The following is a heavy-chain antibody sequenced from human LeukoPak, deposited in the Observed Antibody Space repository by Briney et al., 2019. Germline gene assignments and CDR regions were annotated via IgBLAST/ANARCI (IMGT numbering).Heavy chain of an antibody. J-gene: IGHJ4*02. CDR2: ISSSGSTI. Sequence: GGSLRLSCAASGFTFSSYEMNWVRQAPGEGLEGVSYISSSGSTIYYADSVKGRFTISRDNAKNSLYLQMNSLRAEDTAVYYCATLWFGELLGDYWGQGTLVTVSS. D-gene: IGHD3-10*01. V-gene: IGHV3-48*03. CDR3: ATLWFGELLGDY. CDR1: GFTFSSYE.